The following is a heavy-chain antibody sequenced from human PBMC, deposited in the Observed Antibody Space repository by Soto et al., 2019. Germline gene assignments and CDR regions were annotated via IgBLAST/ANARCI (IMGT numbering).Heavy chain of an antibody. Sequence: SVTLSLTWTVSGGSISSFYWSWIRQPPGKGLEWIGYIYYSGSTNYNPSLKSRVTISVDTSKNQFSLKLSSVTAADTAVYYCARRYGSAIDYWGQGTLVTVSS. D-gene: IGHD1-26*01. CDR3: ARRYGSAIDY. V-gene: IGHV4-59*08. J-gene: IGHJ4*02. CDR1: GGSISSFY. CDR2: IYYSGST.